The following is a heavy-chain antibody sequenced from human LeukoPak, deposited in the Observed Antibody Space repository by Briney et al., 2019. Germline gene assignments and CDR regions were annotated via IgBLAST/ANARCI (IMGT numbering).Heavy chain of an antibody. CDR2: IYYSGST. Sequence: SETLSLTCTVSGGSISSYYWSWIRQPPGKGLEWIGYIYYSGSTNYNPSLKSRVTMSVDTSKNQFSLKLSSVTAADTAVYYCAVGSGSYYNVVLNYFDYWGQGTLVTVSS. J-gene: IGHJ4*02. V-gene: IGHV4-59*12. CDR1: GGSISSYY. CDR3: AVGSGSYYNVVLNYFDY. D-gene: IGHD3-10*01.